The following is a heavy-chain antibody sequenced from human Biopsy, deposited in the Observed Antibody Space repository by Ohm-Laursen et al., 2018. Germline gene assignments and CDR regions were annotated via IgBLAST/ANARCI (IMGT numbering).Heavy chain of an antibody. J-gene: IGHJ3*02. D-gene: IGHD2-21*01. Sequence: GTLSLTCPVSGVSIRGYYWSWVRRPAGRGLEWIGRVYVGGSNNYNPSLRSRVSLSVDTSKNQFSLMLSGVTAADTAVYYCVSIFHTNNERRPFDMWGQGTMVAVSA. CDR3: VSIFHTNNERRPFDM. V-gene: IGHV4-4*07. CDR1: GVSIRGYY. CDR2: VYVGGSN.